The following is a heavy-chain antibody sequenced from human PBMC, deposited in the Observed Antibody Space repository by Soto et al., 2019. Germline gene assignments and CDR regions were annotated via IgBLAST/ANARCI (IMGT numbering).Heavy chain of an antibody. V-gene: IGHV3-23*01. J-gene: IGHJ1*01. D-gene: IGHD4-17*01. Sequence: GGSLRLSCAASGFTFSSYVMSWVRQAPGKGLEWVSAISGSGRSTYYAESVKGRFTISRDNSKNTLYLQMNSLRAEDTAVYYCAKGLHYGGNSDYFQHWGQGTLVTVSS. CDR2: ISGSGRST. CDR1: GFTFSSYV. CDR3: AKGLHYGGNSDYFQH.